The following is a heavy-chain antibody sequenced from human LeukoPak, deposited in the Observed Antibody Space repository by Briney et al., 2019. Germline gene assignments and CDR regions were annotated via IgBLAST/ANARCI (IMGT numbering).Heavy chain of an antibody. V-gene: IGHV4-38-2*01. D-gene: IGHD6-13*01. Sequence: SETLSLTCAVSGYSISSGYYWCWIRQPPGKGLEWIGSIYHSGSTYYNPSLKSRVTISVDTSKNQFSLKLSSVTAANTAVYYCARTAAGSPGGFDYWGQGTLVTVSS. CDR1: GYSISSGYY. CDR3: ARTAAGSPGGFDY. J-gene: IGHJ4*02. CDR2: IYHSGST.